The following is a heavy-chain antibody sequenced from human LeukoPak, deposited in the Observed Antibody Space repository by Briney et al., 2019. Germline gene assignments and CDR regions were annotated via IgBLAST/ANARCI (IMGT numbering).Heavy chain of an antibody. CDR1: GYTFTGYY. Sequence: ASVKVSFKASGYTFTGYYLHWVRQAPGQGLEWMGWINPNSGGTNFAQKFQVRVTLTRDTPISTAYMEVSRLRSDDTAVYFCARERGGSYFDYWGQGTLVTVSS. CDR2: INPNSGGT. V-gene: IGHV1-2*02. D-gene: IGHD1-26*01. J-gene: IGHJ4*02. CDR3: ARERGGSYFDY.